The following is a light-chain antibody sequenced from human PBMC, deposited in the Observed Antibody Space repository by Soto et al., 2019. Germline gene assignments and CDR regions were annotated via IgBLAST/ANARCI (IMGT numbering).Light chain of an antibody. CDR1: QSVSSSY. V-gene: IGKV3-20*01. CDR3: QQYGSSASFT. Sequence: EIVLTQSPGTLSLSPGERATLSCRASQSVSSSYLAWYQQKPGQAPRLLIYGASGRATGIPDRFSGSGSGTDFTLTISRLETEDFAVYYCQQYGSSASFTFDPGTKVDIK. CDR2: GAS. J-gene: IGKJ3*01.